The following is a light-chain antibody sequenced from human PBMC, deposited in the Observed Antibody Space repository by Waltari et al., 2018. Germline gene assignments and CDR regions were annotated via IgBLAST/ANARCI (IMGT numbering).Light chain of an antibody. Sequence: DIQMTQSPSSLSASVGDRVTITCQASQDIRKNLNWFQQKPGKAPQGLIYDASRSPTAVPSRVSGSGSGTDFACTISSLQPEDIGTYYCQQYNNLPLTFGGGTKVEIK. V-gene: IGKV1-33*01. CDR2: DAS. CDR1: QDIRKN. J-gene: IGKJ4*01. CDR3: QQYNNLPLT.